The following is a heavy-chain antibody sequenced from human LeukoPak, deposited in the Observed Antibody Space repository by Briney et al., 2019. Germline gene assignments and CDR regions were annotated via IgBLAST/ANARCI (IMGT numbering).Heavy chain of an antibody. Sequence: TGGSLRLSCAASGFTFSSYGMHWVRQAPGKGLEWVAVISYDGSNKYYADSVKGRFTISRDNSKNTLYLQMNSLRAEDTAVYYCAKTGGSYFSPDYWGQGTLVTVSS. V-gene: IGHV3-30*18. J-gene: IGHJ4*02. D-gene: IGHD1-26*01. CDR3: AKTGGSYFSPDY. CDR2: ISYDGSNK. CDR1: GFTFSSYG.